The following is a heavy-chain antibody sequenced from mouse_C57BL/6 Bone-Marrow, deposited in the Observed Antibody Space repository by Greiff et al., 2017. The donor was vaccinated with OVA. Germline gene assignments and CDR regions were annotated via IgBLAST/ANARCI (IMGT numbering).Heavy chain of an antibody. CDR3: ARALVLLRSLYFDY. D-gene: IGHD1-1*01. CDR2: INYDGSST. J-gene: IGHJ2*01. Sequence: EVHLVESEGGLVQPGSSMKLSCTASGFPFSDYYMAWVRQVPEKGLEWVANINYDGSSTYYLDSLKSRFIISRDNAKNILYLQMSSLKSEDTATYYCARALVLLRSLYFDYGGQGTTLTVSS. V-gene: IGHV5-16*01. CDR1: GFPFSDYY.